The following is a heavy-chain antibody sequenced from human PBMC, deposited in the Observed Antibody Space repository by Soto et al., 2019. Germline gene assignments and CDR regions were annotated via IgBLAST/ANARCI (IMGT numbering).Heavy chain of an antibody. CDR3: ARGGFLTTYRN. J-gene: IGHJ4*02. Sequence: QVQLQESGPGLVRPSQTLSLSCTVSGVSISSGGNYWSWIRQHPGKGLEWIGYIYDSGSPYYNASLKSRVTISGDTSKNQLSLKLSSVTAADTAVYYCARGGFLTTYRNWGQGALVTVSS. CDR1: GVSISSGGNY. D-gene: IGHD4-17*01. V-gene: IGHV4-31*03. CDR2: IYDSGSP.